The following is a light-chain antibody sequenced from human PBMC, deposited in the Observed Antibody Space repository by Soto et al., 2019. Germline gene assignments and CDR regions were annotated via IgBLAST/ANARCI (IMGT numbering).Light chain of an antibody. J-gene: IGLJ2*01. CDR1: TSNIGSSP. CDR3: ATWDDSLSGPV. CDR2: ENN. V-gene: IGLV1-47*01. Sequence: QAVVRQPHSASGTPGQRVTISCSGSTSNIGSSPVYWYQQLPGTAPKVFIHENNRPPSGVPERFSGSKSGTSASLAIGGIRSEDEADYYCATWDDSLSGPVFGGGTKLTVL.